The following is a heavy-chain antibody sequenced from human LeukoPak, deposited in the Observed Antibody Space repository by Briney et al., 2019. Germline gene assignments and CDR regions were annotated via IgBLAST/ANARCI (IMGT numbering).Heavy chain of an antibody. D-gene: IGHD3-3*01. V-gene: IGHV3-74*01. CDR2: INSDGSST. Sequence: GGSLRLSCAASGFTLSSYWMHWVRQAPAKGLVWVSRINSDGSSTSYADSVKGRFTISRDNAKSTLYLQMNSLRAEDTAVYYCARTAGHYDFWSGYFYYFDYWGQGTLVTVYS. J-gene: IGHJ4*02. CDR3: ARTAGHYDFWSGYFYYFDY. CDR1: GFTLSSYW.